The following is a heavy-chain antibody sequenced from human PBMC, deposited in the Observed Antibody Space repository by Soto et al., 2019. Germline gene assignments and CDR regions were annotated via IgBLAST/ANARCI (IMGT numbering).Heavy chain of an antibody. CDR1: GFTFSSYS. D-gene: IGHD3-3*01. CDR2: ISSSSSYI. Sequence: GGSLRLSCAASGFTFSSYSMSWVRQAPGKGLEWVSSISSSSSYIYYADSVKGRFTISRDNAKNSLYLQMNSLRAEDTAVYYWAIGSADDFWSTKGRMDVWGQGTKVTVSS. V-gene: IGHV3-21*01. J-gene: IGHJ6*02. CDR3: AIGSADDFWSTKGRMDV.